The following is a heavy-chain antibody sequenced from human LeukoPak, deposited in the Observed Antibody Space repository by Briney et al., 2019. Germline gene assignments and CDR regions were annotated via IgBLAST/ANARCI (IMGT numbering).Heavy chain of an antibody. V-gene: IGHV1-18*01. CDR3: ARSTYDSSGYYPRESAY. Sequence: GASVKVSCTASGYTFTTYGISWVRQAPGQGLEWMGRISAYNGHTNSAQKLQGRVTMTTDTSTSTAYMELRSLRSDDTAVYYCARSTYDSSGYYPRESAYWGQGTLVTVSS. J-gene: IGHJ4*02. D-gene: IGHD3-22*01. CDR2: ISAYNGHT. CDR1: GYTFTTYG.